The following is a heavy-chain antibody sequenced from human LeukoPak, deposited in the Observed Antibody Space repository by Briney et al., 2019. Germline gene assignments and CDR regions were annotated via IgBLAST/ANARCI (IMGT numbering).Heavy chain of an antibody. D-gene: IGHD5-24*01. CDR2: ISYDGSDK. CDR3: ARHRDGYSLGFFDY. CDR1: GFTFSSYA. V-gene: IGHV3-30*14. J-gene: IGHJ4*02. Sequence: GRSLRLSCAASGFTFSSYAMHWVRQAPGKGLEWVAVISYDGSDKYYADSVKGRFTISRDNSKNTLYLQMNSLRAEDTAVYYCARHRDGYSLGFFDYWGQGTLVTVSS.